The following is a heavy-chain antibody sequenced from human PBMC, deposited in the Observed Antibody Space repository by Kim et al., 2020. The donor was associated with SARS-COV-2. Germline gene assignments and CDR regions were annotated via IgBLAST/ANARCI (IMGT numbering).Heavy chain of an antibody. CDR2: ISGSGGST. Sequence: GGSLRLSCAASGFTFSSYAMSWVRQAPGKGLEWVSAISGSGGSTYYADSVKGRFTISRDNSKNTLYLQMNSLRAEDMAVYYCAKVRRRYCTNGVCYPDYWGQGTLVTVSS. J-gene: IGHJ4*02. CDR1: GFTFSSYA. D-gene: IGHD2-8*01. CDR3: AKVRRRYCTNGVCYPDY. V-gene: IGHV3-23*01.